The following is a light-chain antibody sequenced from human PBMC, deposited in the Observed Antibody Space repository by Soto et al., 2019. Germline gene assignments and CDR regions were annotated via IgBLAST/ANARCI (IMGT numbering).Light chain of an antibody. CDR2: LNN. V-gene: IGLV1-44*01. CDR1: RSNIGTYT. CDR3: AGWDGSLSAVL. J-gene: IGLJ2*01. Sequence: QSVLTQSPSASGTPGQRVTISCSGSRSNIGTYTVNWYQQLPGTAPTLLIYLNNQRPSGVPNRFSASKSGTSASLAISGLQSEDEADYYCAGWDGSLSAVLFGGGTKVTVL.